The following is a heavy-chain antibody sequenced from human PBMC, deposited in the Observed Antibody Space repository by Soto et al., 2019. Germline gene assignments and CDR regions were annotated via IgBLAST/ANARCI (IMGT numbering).Heavy chain of an antibody. CDR2: IRGSGDST. CDR1: GFTFSTYA. V-gene: IGHV3-23*01. Sequence: EVQLLESGGGLVQPGGSLRLSCAASGFTFSTYAMNWVRQAPGKGLEWVSGIRGSGDSTYYAYSVKGRFTVSRDNSKNTLYLKMNSLRGEDTAVFYCAKERSSGWSFDYWGQGTLVTVSP. J-gene: IGHJ4*02. CDR3: AKERSSGWSFDY. D-gene: IGHD6-19*01.